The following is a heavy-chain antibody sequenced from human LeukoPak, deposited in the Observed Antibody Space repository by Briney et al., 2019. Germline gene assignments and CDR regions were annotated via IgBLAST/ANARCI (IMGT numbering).Heavy chain of an antibody. Sequence: GGSLRLSCAASGFTFSSYWMSWVRQAPGKGLEWVANIKQDGSEKYYVDSVKGRFTISRDNAKNSLYLQMNSLRAEDTAVYYCARDTTVTTRSGAFDIWGQGTMVTVSS. J-gene: IGHJ3*02. CDR2: IKQDGSEK. V-gene: IGHV3-7*01. CDR1: GFTFSSYW. D-gene: IGHD4-17*01. CDR3: ARDTTVTTRSGAFDI.